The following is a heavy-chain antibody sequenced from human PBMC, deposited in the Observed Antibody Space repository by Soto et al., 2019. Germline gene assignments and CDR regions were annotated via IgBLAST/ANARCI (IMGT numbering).Heavy chain of an antibody. D-gene: IGHD3-10*01. Sequence: QAQLQVSGPGLVKPAEGLSLICNVSGVPITDSYWSWIRQSPGKGLEWIGRVHAGGSFNYNPSLRPRPSISVYTSKSLVSLRLTSVTAADTAVYFWARENTPEMTRGWFAPWGQGTLVTVSS. CDR3: ARENTPEMTRGWFAP. CDR1: GVPITDSY. CDR2: VHAGGSF. V-gene: IGHV4-4*07. J-gene: IGHJ5*02.